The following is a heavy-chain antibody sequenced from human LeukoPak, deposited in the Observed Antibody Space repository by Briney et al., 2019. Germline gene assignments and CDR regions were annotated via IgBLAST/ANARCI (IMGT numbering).Heavy chain of an antibody. CDR3: AIGSQAGGEGGSYVY. J-gene: IGHJ4*02. V-gene: IGHV3-21*01. CDR2: ISSSSSYI. CDR1: GFTFSSYS. Sequence: PGGSLRLSCAASGFTFSSYSMNWVRQAPGKGLEWVSSISSSSSYIYYADSVKGRFTISRDNAKNSLYLQMNSLRAEDTAVYYCAIGSQAGGEGGSYVYWGQGTLVTVSS. D-gene: IGHD1-26*01.